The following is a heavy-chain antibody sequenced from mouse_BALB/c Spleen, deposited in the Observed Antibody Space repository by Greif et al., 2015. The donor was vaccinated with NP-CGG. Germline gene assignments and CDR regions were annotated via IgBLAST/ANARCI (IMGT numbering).Heavy chain of an antibody. Sequence: VQLQQSGAELVKPGASVKLSCTASGFNIKDTYMHWVKQRPEQGLEWIGRIDPANGNTKYDPKFQGKATITADTSSNTAYLQLSSLTSEDTAVYYCARVPIYYGNYGYAMDYWGQGTSVTVSS. CDR3: ARVPIYYGNYGYAMDY. CDR2: IDPANGNT. V-gene: IGHV14-3*02. D-gene: IGHD2-1*01. J-gene: IGHJ4*01. CDR1: GFNIKDTY.